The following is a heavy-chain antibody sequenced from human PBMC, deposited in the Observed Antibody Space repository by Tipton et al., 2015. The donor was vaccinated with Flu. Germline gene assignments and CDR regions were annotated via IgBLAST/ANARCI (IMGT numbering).Heavy chain of an antibody. J-gene: IGHJ2*01. CDR2: IWYDGSNK. CDR1: GFTFSSYG. V-gene: IGHV3-33*01. CDR3: ARGQHDYGDYSVGWYFDL. Sequence: SLRLSCAASGFTFSSYGMHWVRQAPGKGLEWVAVIWYDGSNKYYADSVKGRFTISRDNSKNTLYLQMNSLRAEDTAVYYCARGQHDYGDYSVGWYFDLWGRGTLVTVSS. D-gene: IGHD4-17*01.